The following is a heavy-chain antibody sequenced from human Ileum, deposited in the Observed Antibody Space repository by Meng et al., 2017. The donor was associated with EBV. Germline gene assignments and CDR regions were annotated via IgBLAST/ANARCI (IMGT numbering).Heavy chain of an antibody. CDR2: ISRSGNT. J-gene: IGHJ4*02. CDR1: CDSISKSDYY. Sequence: QESVPGLGKPSQTPFLPRTSSCDSISKSDYYCGWIRQSPGKALEWIAIISRSGNTYYDPSLKSRVTISLDTSKNQFSLKLSSVTAADTAVYYCARDPAYPRGLFDSWGQGTLVTVSS. D-gene: IGHD3-10*01. CDR3: ARDPAYPRGLFDS. V-gene: IGHV4-39*07.